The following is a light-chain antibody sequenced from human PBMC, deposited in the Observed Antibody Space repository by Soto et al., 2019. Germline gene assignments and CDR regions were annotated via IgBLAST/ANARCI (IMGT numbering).Light chain of an antibody. J-gene: IGLJ2*01. CDR2: RNN. V-gene: IGLV1-47*01. CDR3: AAWDDSLSVL. Sequence: QSVLTQPPSASGTPGQRVTISCSGSSSNIGSNYVYWYKQLPGTAPKLLIFRNNRRPSGVPDRFSGSKSGTSASLAISGLRSEDEADYYCAAWDDSLSVLFGGGTKLTVL. CDR1: SSNIGSNY.